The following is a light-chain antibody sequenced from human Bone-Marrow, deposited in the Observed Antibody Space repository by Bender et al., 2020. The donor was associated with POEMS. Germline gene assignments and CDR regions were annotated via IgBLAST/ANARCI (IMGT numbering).Light chain of an antibody. CDR2: YDD. CDR3: SARDDSMRGWV. J-gene: IGLJ3*02. Sequence: QSVVTQPPSLSEAPRQRVTISCSGSSSNIGNHGVNWYQQLPGEAPKLLIYYDDLLTPGVSDRFSASKSDTPGSLDCSEHQAEDEAIYYCSARDDSMRGWVFGGGTKLTVL. CDR1: SSNIGNHG. V-gene: IGLV1-36*01.